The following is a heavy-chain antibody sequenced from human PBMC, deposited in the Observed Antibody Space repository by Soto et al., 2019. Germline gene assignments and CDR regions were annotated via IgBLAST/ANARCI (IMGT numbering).Heavy chain of an antibody. D-gene: IGHD6-13*01. J-gene: IGHJ4*02. Sequence: SEKVSSKDSGYSFTSYDINWVRQATGQGLEWMGWMNPNSGNTGYAQKFQGRVTMTRNTSISTAYMELSSLRSEDTAVYYCARGLRRIAAAGLPGYWGQGTLVTVSS. CDR3: ARGLRRIAAAGLPGY. V-gene: IGHV1-8*01. CDR2: MNPNSGNT. CDR1: GYSFTSYD.